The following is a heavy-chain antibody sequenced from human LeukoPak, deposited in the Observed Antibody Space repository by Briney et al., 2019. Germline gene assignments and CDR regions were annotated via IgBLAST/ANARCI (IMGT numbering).Heavy chain of an antibody. Sequence: GGSLRLSCAASGLTFSNYPMHWVRQAPGKGLEYVSAITSNGGYTYYANSVKGRFTISRDDSKNTLYLQMGSLRAEDTAVYYCARGYGDWFDPWGQGTLVTVSS. CDR3: ARGYGDWFDP. D-gene: IGHD4-17*01. V-gene: IGHV3-64*01. CDR2: ITSNGGYT. CDR1: GLTFSNYP. J-gene: IGHJ5*02.